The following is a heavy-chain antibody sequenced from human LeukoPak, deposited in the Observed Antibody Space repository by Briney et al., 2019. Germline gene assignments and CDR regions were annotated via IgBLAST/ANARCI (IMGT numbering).Heavy chain of an antibody. D-gene: IGHD6-19*01. CDR2: IYYSGST. CDR1: GGSISSYY. V-gene: IGHV4-59*08. J-gene: IGHJ5*02. Sequence: PSETLSLTCTVSGGSISSYYWSWIRQPPGKGLEWIGYIYYSGSTNYNPSLKSRVTISVDTSKNQFSLNLISVTAADTAVYYCVRNAAVATSRSWFDPWGQGILVTVSS. CDR3: VRNAAVATSRSWFDP.